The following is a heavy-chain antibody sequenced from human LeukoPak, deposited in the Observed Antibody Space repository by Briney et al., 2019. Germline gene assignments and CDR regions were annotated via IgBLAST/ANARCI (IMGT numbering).Heavy chain of an antibody. J-gene: IGHJ6*04. CDR2: ISAYNGNT. D-gene: IGHD5-12*01. V-gene: IGHV1-18*04. CDR1: GYTFTSYG. Sequence: ASVKVSCKASGYTFTSYGISWVRQAPGQGLEWMGWISAYNGNTNYAQKLQGRVTMTTDTSTSTAYMELRSLRSDDTAVYYCARGRSGYDNYYYYGIDVWGKGTTVTVSS. CDR3: ARGRSGYDNYYYYGIDV.